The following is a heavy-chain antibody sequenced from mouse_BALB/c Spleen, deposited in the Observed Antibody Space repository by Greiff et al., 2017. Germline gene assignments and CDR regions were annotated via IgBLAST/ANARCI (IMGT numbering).Heavy chain of an antibody. Sequence: QVQLQQSGAELVRPGTSVKISCKASGYTFTNYWLGWVKQRPGHGLEWIGDIYPGGGYTNYNEKFKGKATLTADTSSSTAYMQLSSLTSEDSAVYFCAREGSYGNYERGFDYWGQGTTLTVSS. CDR3: AREGSYGNYERGFDY. J-gene: IGHJ2*01. CDR1: GYTFTNYW. V-gene: IGHV1-63*02. CDR2: IYPGGGYT. D-gene: IGHD2-10*02.